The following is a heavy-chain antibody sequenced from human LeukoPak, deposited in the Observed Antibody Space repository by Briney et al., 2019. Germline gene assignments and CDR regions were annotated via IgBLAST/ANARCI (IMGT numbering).Heavy chain of an antibody. CDR2: STAYNGNR. Sequence: ASVKVSCKPSGYTFSNYGISWVRQAPGQGLEWLGWSTAYNGNRLYAQRFQGRITFTTDTSTSTSYMELSSLEYDDTPIYYCARDKDKVVDHWGQPTLVTVSS. CDR3: ARDKDKVVDH. V-gene: IGHV1-18*01. D-gene: IGHD2-15*01. CDR1: GYTFSNYG. J-gene: IGHJ4*01.